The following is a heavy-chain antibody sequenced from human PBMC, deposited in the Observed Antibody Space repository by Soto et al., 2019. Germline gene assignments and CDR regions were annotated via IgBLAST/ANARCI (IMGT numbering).Heavy chain of an antibody. J-gene: IGHJ4*02. CDR1: GGSISSNY. V-gene: IGHV4-59*01. D-gene: IGHD6-13*01. CDR2: VYNSGST. Sequence: SATRSLTCTVSGGSISSNYWTWIRQPPGKGLEWIGYVYNSGSTNYNPSLKSRVTISEDTSKSQFSLKVNSMTAADTAVYYCARYRREAVAGYTLDNWGQGILVTVSS. CDR3: ARYRREAVAGYTLDN.